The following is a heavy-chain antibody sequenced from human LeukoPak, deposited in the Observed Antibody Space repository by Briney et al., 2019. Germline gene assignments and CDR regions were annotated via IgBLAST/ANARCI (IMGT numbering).Heavy chain of an antibody. CDR2: IKQDGSEK. J-gene: IGHJ4*02. D-gene: IGHD3-10*01. CDR1: GFTFSSYW. V-gene: IGHV3-7*01. CDR3: ARTDYYGSGSYDC. Sequence: GGSLRLSCAASGFTFSSYWMSWVRQAPGRGLEWVASIKQDGSEKYYVDSVKGRFTISRDNAKNSLYLQMNSLRAEDTAVYYCARTDYYGSGSYDCWGQGTLVTVSS.